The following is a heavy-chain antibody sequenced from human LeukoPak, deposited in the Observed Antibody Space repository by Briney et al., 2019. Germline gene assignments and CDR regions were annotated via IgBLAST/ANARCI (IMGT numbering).Heavy chain of an antibody. Sequence: AAVKVSCKASVYTFTGYYMQWVRQAPGQGLEWMGWINPNSGGTNYAQKFQGRVTMTRETSISTAYMGLSRLRSDDTAVYYCARVSFGYYASSGSLNWFDPWGQGTLVTVSS. V-gene: IGHV1-2*02. D-gene: IGHD3-22*01. CDR1: VYTFTGYY. CDR2: INPNSGGT. CDR3: ARVSFGYYASSGSLNWFDP. J-gene: IGHJ5*02.